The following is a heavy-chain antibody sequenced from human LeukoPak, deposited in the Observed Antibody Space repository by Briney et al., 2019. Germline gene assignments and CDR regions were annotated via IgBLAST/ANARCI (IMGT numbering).Heavy chain of an antibody. Sequence: SVKVSCKASGYTFTSYYMHWVRQAPGQGLEWMGGIIPIFGTANYAQKFQGRVTITADESTSTAYMELSSLRSEDTAVYYCARDYGGEYGMATMGLDYWGQGTLVTVSS. CDR1: GYTFTSYY. D-gene: IGHD5-24*01. J-gene: IGHJ4*02. CDR2: IIPIFGTA. V-gene: IGHV1-69*13. CDR3: ARDYGGEYGMATMGLDY.